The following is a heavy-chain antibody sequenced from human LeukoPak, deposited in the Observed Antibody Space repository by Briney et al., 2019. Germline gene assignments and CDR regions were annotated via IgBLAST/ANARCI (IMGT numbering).Heavy chain of an antibody. CDR1: GFSFSFYG. Sequence: GRSLRLSCAASGFSFSFYGMHWVRQAPGKGLEWVAVIWYDGSNKYYADSVKGRFTISRDNSKNTLYLQMNSLRAEDTAVYYCARDLGGTDRGVFDYWGQGTLVTVSS. J-gene: IGHJ4*02. V-gene: IGHV3-33*08. CDR2: IWYDGSNK. D-gene: IGHD3-16*01. CDR3: ARDLGGTDRGVFDY.